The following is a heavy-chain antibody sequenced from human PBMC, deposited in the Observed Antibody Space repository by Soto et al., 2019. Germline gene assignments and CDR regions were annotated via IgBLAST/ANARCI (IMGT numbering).Heavy chain of an antibody. CDR2: IIPIFGTA. Sequence: GASVKVSCKASGGTFSSYAISWVRQAPGQGLEWMGGIIPIFGTANYAQKFQGRVTITADESTSTAYMELSSLRSEDTAVYYCARERGPNCISTSCRYGMDVWGQGTTVTVSS. CDR3: ARERGPNCISTSCRYGMDV. V-gene: IGHV1-69*13. CDR1: GGTFSSYA. J-gene: IGHJ6*02. D-gene: IGHD2-2*01.